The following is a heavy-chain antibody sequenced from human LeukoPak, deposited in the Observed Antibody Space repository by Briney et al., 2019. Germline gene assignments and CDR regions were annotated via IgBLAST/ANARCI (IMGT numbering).Heavy chain of an antibody. V-gene: IGHV3-48*03. CDR1: GFTFSSYE. J-gene: IGHJ4*02. D-gene: IGHD5-18*01. CDR2: ISSSGSTI. CDR3: ARGSGYSYGPPDY. Sequence: GGSLRLSCAASGFTFSSYEMNWVRQAPGKGLEGGSYISSSGSTIYYADSVKGRFTISRDNAKNSLYLQMNSLRAEDTAVYYCARGSGYSYGPPDYWGQGTLVTVSS.